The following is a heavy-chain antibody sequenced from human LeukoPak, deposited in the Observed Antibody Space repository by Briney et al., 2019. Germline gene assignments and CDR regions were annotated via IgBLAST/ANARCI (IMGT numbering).Heavy chain of an antibody. CDR2: IYYSGST. CDR3: ARISGMAYCGGDCYSGYDY. D-gene: IGHD2-21*02. CDR1: GDSISSSSYY. Sequence: SETLSLTCTVSGDSISSSSYYWGWIRQPPGKGLEWIGNIYYSGSTYYNPSLKSRVTISVDTSKNQFSLKLSSVTAADTAVYYCARISGMAYCGGDCYSGYDYWGQGTLVTVSS. J-gene: IGHJ4*02. V-gene: IGHV4-39*07.